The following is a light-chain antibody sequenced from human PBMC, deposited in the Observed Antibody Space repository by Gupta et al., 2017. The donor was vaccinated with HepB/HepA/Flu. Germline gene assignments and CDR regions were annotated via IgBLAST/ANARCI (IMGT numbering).Light chain of an antibody. CDR3: GTWDTSMSAVV. J-gene: IGLJ2*01. Sequence: QSVLTQPPSVSAAPGQKVTISCSGSSSNIENNYVSWYQQLPGTAPQLLIYDNNKRPSGIPDRFSGAKSGTSATLGITGLQTGDEADYYCGTWDTSMSAVVFGGGTKLTVL. V-gene: IGLV1-51*01. CDR2: DNN. CDR1: SSNIENNY.